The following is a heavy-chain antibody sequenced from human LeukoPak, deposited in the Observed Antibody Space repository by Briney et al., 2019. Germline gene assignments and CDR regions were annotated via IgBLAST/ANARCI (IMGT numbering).Heavy chain of an antibody. CDR2: IYYSGST. D-gene: IGHD4-17*01. CDR1: GGSISSYY. J-gene: IGHJ5*02. Sequence: PSETLSLTCTVSGGSISSYYWSWIRQPPGKGLEWIGYIYYSGSTNYNPSLKSRVTISVDTSKNQFSLKLSSVTAADTAVYYCARGLVDYGDYGGFDPWGQGTLVTVSS. V-gene: IGHV4-59*08. CDR3: ARGLVDYGDYGGFDP.